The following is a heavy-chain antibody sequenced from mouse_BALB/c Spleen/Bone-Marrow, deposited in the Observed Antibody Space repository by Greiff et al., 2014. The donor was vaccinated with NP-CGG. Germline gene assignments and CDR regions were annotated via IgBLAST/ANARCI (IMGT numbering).Heavy chain of an antibody. CDR2: INPNNGVT. CDR3: ARWGWDFATGY. Sequence: EVQLQQSGPELVKPGASVKISCKTSGYTFIEYSMHWVKQSHGKSLEWIGGINPNNGVTSYNQKFKDKATLTVDKSSNTAYMERRSLTSEDSAVYFCARWGWDFATGYWGQGTSVTVSS. CDR1: GYTFIEYS. J-gene: IGHJ4*01. D-gene: IGHD3-3*01. V-gene: IGHV1-18*01.